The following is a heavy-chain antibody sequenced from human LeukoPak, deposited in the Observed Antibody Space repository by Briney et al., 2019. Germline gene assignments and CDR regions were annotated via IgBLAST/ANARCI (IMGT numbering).Heavy chain of an antibody. CDR1: GFTFSSYS. Sequence: GGSLRLSCAASGFTFSSYSMNWVRQAPGKGLEWVANIKQDGSEKYYVDSVKGRFTISRDNAKNSLYLQMNSLRAEDTAVYYCARVIYIWGSYRFSGQIDSWGQGTLVTVSS. CDR3: ARVIYIWGSYRFSGQIDS. CDR2: IKQDGSEK. J-gene: IGHJ4*02. V-gene: IGHV3-7*04. D-gene: IGHD3-16*02.